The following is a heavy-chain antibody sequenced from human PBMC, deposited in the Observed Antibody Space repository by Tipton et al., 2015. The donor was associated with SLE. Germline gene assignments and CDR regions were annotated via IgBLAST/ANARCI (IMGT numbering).Heavy chain of an antibody. CDR2: IYDSGST. CDR3: ARHAGDYAYFDS. D-gene: IGHD4-17*01. CDR1: GGSISSYY. V-gene: IGHV4-59*08. J-gene: IGHJ4*02. Sequence: TLSLTCTVSGGSISSYYWNWFRQPPGKGLEWIGYIYDSGSTSYNPSLKSRVTISEDTSKQQFSLKLSSLTAADTAVYYCARHAGDYAYFDSWGQGTLVTVSS.